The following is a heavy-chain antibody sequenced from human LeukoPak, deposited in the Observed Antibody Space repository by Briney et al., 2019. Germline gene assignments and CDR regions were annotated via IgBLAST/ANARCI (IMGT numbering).Heavy chain of an antibody. CDR1: GYTLTELS. CDR2: FDPEDGET. V-gene: IGHV1-24*01. J-gene: IGHJ4*02. CDR3: ATRARFSYGLTEYYFDY. D-gene: IGHD5-18*01. Sequence: ASVKVSCKVSGYTLTELSMHWVRQAPGKGLEWMGGFDPEDGETIYAQKFQGRVTMTEDNSTDTAYMELSSLRSEDTAVYYCATRARFSYGLTEYYFDYWGQGTLVTVSS.